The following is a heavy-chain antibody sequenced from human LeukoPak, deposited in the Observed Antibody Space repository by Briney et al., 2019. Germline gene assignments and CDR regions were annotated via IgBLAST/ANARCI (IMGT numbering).Heavy chain of an antibody. CDR2: INDRGHT. Sequence: PSETLSLTCAVYGLSSSGSYWSWVRQSPEGGLEWIGEINDRGHTNYNPSLQSRLTLSVDTSKKQFSLKLRSVTAADTAIYFCARDPTTVYNVAYYFDSWGQGTQVTVSS. J-gene: IGHJ4*02. CDR3: ARDPTTVYNVAYYFDS. CDR1: GLSSSGSY. V-gene: IGHV4-34*01. D-gene: IGHD4-17*01.